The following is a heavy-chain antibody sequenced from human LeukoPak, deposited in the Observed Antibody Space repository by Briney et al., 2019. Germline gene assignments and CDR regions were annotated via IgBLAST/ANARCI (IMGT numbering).Heavy chain of an antibody. CDR3: ATANSIEVKHSFDI. D-gene: IGHD4-23*01. CDR1: GFSFTNAW. J-gene: IGHJ3*02. V-gene: IGHV3-15*01. Sequence: RTGGSLRLSCSASGFSFTNAWMSWVRQAPGKGLEWVGRIKSKTDGGTTDYAAPVKGIFFVSRDDSKNTVYLQLNNLKTEDTAVYYCATANSIEVKHSFDIWGQGTMVTVSS. CDR2: IKSKTDGGTT.